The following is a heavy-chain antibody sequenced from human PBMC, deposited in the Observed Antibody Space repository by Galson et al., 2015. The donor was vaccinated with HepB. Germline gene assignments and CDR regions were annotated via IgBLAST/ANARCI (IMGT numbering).Heavy chain of an antibody. CDR1: GYTFTEYY. D-gene: IGHD5-12*01. Sequence: SVKVSCKGSGYTFTEYYVHWVRQAPGQGFEWMGWIDPNSGGTNYAQKFQGRVSMTRDTSISTIYMELSRLRSGDTALYYCARGGGLRHYDPWGQGTLVTVSS. V-gene: IGHV1-2*02. J-gene: IGHJ5*02. CDR3: ARGGGLRHYDP. CDR2: IDPNSGGT.